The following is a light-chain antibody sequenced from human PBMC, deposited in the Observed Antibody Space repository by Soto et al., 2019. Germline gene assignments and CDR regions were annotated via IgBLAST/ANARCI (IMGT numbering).Light chain of an antibody. Sequence: QSALTQPASVSGSPGQSITISCTGTTNDVGAYDYVSWYKHHPGKAPRLMIFDVSDRPSGVSNRSSGSMSGNTASLAISGLQAEDEADYYCTSYTTGDTLAFGGGTKVTV. CDR2: DVS. V-gene: IGLV2-14*03. CDR3: TSYTTGDTLA. J-gene: IGLJ2*01. CDR1: TNDVGAYDY.